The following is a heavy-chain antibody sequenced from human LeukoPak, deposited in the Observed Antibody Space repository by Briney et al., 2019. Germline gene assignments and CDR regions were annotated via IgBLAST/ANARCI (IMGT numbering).Heavy chain of an antibody. CDR1: GFTFSSYG. V-gene: IGHV3-33*01. Sequence: GGSLRLSCAASGFTFSSYGMHWVRQAPGKGLEWVAVIWYDGSNKYYADSVKGRFTISRDNSKNTLYLQMNSLRAEGTAVYYCAREGSSSWYLYYYYGMDVWGQGTTVTVSS. J-gene: IGHJ6*02. D-gene: IGHD6-13*01. CDR2: IWYDGSNK. CDR3: AREGSSSWYLYYYYGMDV.